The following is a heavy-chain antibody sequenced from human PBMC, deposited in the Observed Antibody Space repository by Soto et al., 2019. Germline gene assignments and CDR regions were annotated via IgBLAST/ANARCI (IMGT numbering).Heavy chain of an antibody. Sequence: PSETLSLTCTVSGGSISSGGYYWSWIRQHPGKGLEWIGYIYYGGSTYYNPSLKSRVTISVDTSKNQFSLKLSSVTAADTAVYYCARDPSYYDILTGFSNSYYFDYWGQGTLVTVSS. J-gene: IGHJ4*02. CDR1: GGSISSGGYY. CDR2: IYYGGST. D-gene: IGHD3-9*01. V-gene: IGHV4-31*03. CDR3: ARDPSYYDILTGFSNSYYFDY.